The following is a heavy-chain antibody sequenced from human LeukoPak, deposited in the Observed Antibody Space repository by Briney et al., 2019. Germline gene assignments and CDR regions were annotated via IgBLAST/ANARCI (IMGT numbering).Heavy chain of an antibody. J-gene: IGHJ4*02. CDR3: ARGYCSGATCYFDY. CDR1: GYTFTSYY. Sequence: ASVKVSCTASGYTFTSYYMQWVRQAPGQGLEWMGIINPSGGGTSYAQKFQGRVTMTRDTSTSTVYMELSTLRSEDTALYYCARGYCSGATCYFDYWGQGTVITVSS. CDR2: INPSGGGT. D-gene: IGHD2-15*01. V-gene: IGHV1-46*01.